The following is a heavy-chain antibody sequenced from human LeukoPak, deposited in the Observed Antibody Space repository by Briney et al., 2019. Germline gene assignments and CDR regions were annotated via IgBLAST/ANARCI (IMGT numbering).Heavy chain of an antibody. V-gene: IGHV4-4*07. CDR3: ARGMAEAYDYNWFDP. CDR1: DGSVSNYY. J-gene: IGHJ5*02. Sequence: PSETLSLTCTVSDGSVSNYYWSWVRQPAEQGLEWIGRIYGSGTTRYNPSLQSRVTMSVDVSKNQFSLKLTSMTAADTAVYFCARGMAEAYDYNWFDPWGQGILVTVSS. D-gene: IGHD5-12*01. CDR2: IYGSGTT.